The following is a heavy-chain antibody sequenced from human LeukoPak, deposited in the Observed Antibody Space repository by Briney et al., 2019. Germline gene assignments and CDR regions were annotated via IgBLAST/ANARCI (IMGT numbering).Heavy chain of an antibody. V-gene: IGHV4-59*01. Sequence: SETLSLTCTVSGGTISSYCWSWIRQPPGKGLEWIGYIYYSGSTNYNPSLKSRVTISVDTSKNQFSLKLSSVTAADTAVYYCARVPGGTAIVDYWGQGTLVTVSS. D-gene: IGHD5-18*01. CDR1: GGTISSYC. J-gene: IGHJ4*02. CDR3: ARVPGGTAIVDY. CDR2: IYYSGST.